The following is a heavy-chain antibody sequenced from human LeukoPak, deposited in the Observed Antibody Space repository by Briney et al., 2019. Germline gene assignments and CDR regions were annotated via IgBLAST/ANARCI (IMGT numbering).Heavy chain of an antibody. V-gene: IGHV1-46*01. J-gene: IGHJ4*02. CDR1: GYTFTIYY. D-gene: IGHD1-26*01. Sequence: ASVKVSCKASGYTFTIYYMHWVRQAPGQGLEWMGIINPSGGSTSYAQKFQGRVTMTRDTSTSTVYMELSSLRSEDTAVYYCARDPIVGATTGYFDYWGQGTLVTVSS. CDR3: ARDPIVGATTGYFDY. CDR2: INPSGGST.